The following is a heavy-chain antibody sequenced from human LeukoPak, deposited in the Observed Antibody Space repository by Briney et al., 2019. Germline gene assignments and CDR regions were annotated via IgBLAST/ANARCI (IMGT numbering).Heavy chain of an antibody. V-gene: IGHV1-2*02. CDR2: INPNSGGT. CDR3: ARDRLTMVRGVQTNWFDP. Sequence: ASVKVSCKASGYTFTGYYVHWVRQAPGQGLEWMGWINPNSGGTNYAQKFQGRVTMTRDTSISTAYMELSRLRSDDTAVYYCARDRLTMVRGVQTNWFDPWGQGTLVTVSS. CDR1: GYTFTGYY. D-gene: IGHD3-10*01. J-gene: IGHJ5*02.